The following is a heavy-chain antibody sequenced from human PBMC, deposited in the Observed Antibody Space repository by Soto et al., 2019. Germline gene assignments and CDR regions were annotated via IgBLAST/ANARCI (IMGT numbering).Heavy chain of an antibody. CDR2: IFWNDDE. D-gene: IGHD2-21*01. Sequence: SGPTLVNPTQTLTLTCTFSGFSLSTSEVGVGWIRQPPGKALEWLALIFWNDDERYNPSLKSRLTITKDISKNQVVLTMTNMDPVDTATYYCAHSRLFDWFDPRGQGTLVTVSS. CDR3: AHSRLFDWFDP. CDR1: GFSLSTSEVG. J-gene: IGHJ5*02. V-gene: IGHV2-5*01.